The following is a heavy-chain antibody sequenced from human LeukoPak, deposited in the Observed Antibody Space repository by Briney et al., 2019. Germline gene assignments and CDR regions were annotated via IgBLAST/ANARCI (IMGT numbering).Heavy chain of an antibody. CDR3: ARQYYYNTSDAFDI. CDR2: VGGSGDTT. D-gene: IGHD3-22*01. V-gene: IGHV3-23*01. Sequence: GGSLRLSCAASGFTFSSYAMSWVRQTPDRGLEWVSTVGGSGDTTYYADSVKGRFTISRDNSKNMLFLQMNSLRAEDTAIYFCARQYYYNTSDAFDIWGQGTLVTVSS. J-gene: IGHJ3*02. CDR1: GFTFSSYA.